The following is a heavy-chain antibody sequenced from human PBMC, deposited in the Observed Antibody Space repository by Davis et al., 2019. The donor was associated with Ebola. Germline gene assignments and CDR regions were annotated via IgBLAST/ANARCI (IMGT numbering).Heavy chain of an antibody. CDR1: GFIFSSSW. Sequence: GESLKISCAASGFIFSSSWMDWVRQAPGKGPEWVANIKEDGSVAYYLGSVKGRFTISRDNAKNSLYLQMNSLRAEDTAIYYCVRVSRNIATGWYRFDAFDIWGQGTLVTVSS. CDR3: VRVSRNIATGWYRFDAFDI. D-gene: IGHD6-19*01. J-gene: IGHJ3*02. CDR2: IKEDGSVA. V-gene: IGHV3-7*01.